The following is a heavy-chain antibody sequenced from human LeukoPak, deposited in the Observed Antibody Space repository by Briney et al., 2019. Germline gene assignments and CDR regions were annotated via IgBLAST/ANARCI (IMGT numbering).Heavy chain of an antibody. CDR1: GGSISSYY. V-gene: IGHV4-59*08. Sequence: SETLSLTCTVSGGSISSYYWRWIRQPPGKGLEWIGYIHYSGSTNYNPSLNSRGSMSVDTSKNQFSLKLTSVTAADTAVYYCARRGSSSPTGYSYYYMDVWGIGTTVTVSS. CDR3: ARRGSSSPTGYSYYYMDV. D-gene: IGHD6-6*01. J-gene: IGHJ6*03. CDR2: IHYSGST.